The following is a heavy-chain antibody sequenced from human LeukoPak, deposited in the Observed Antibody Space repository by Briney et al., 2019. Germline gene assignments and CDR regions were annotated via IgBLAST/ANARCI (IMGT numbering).Heavy chain of an antibody. J-gene: IGHJ4*02. CDR2: ITYDGSTK. CDR1: GFIFSTYT. CDR3: ARDSDYGGFDY. D-gene: IGHD4-23*01. V-gene: IGHV3-30*04. Sequence: PGRSLRLSCAASGFIFSTYTFHWVRQAPGKGLEWVALITYDGSTKKFADSFKGRFTISRDNSKNTLYLQMNSLRGEDTAMYYCARDSDYGGFDYWGQGTLVTVSS.